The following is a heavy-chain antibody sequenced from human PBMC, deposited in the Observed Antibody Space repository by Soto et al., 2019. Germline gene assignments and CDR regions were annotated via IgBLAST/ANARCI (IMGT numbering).Heavy chain of an antibody. Sequence: GASVKASCKASGGTFSSYAISWVRQAPGQVLERLGGIIPIFGTANYAQKFQGRVTITADESTSTAYMELSSLRSEDTAVYYCARGTVLMVYALSGDYYYGMDVWGQGTKVTVYS. J-gene: IGHJ6*02. CDR3: ARGTVLMVYALSGDYYYGMDV. V-gene: IGHV1-69*13. CDR1: GGTFSSYA. CDR2: IIPIFGTA. D-gene: IGHD2-8*01.